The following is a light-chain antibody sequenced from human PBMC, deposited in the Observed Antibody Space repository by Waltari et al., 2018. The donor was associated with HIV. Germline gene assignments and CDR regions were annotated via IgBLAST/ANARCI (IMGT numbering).Light chain of an antibody. Sequence: QSVLTQPPSASGPPRQRTTISCSGSSSNTGRSSVYWYQQLPGTAPKLLIYRNNQRPSGVPDRFSGSKSGTSASLAINGLRSEDEADYYCAAWTDSLTAFVFGGGTKLSVL. V-gene: IGLV1-47*01. CDR2: RNN. CDR3: AAWTDSLTAFV. J-gene: IGLJ2*01. CDR1: SSNTGRSS.